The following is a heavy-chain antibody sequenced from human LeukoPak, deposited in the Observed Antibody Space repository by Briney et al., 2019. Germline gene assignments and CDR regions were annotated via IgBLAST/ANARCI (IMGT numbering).Heavy chain of an antibody. D-gene: IGHD3-10*01. CDR2: IYYSGST. Sequence: SETLSLTCTVSGGSISSSSYYWGWIRQPPGKGLEWIGSIYYSGSTYYNPSLKSRVTISVDTSKNQFSLKLSSVTAADTAVYYCARVLKVGAFGIWGQGTMVTVSS. CDR1: GGSISSSSYY. CDR3: ARVLKVGAFGI. J-gene: IGHJ3*02. V-gene: IGHV4-39*07.